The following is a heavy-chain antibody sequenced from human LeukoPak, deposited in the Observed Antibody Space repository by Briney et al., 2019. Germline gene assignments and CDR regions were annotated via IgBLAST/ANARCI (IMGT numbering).Heavy chain of an antibody. J-gene: IGHJ4*02. CDR3: ARDAGDRGGFDY. CDR2: IYSGGYT. V-gene: IGHV3-53*01. CDR1: GFTVSSNY. D-gene: IGHD7-27*01. Sequence: GGSLRLSCAASGFTVSSNYMSWVRQAPGKGLEWVSVIYSGGYTYYADSVKGRFTISRDNSRNTLYLQMNSLRAEDTAVYYCARDAGDRGGFDYWGQGTLVTVSS.